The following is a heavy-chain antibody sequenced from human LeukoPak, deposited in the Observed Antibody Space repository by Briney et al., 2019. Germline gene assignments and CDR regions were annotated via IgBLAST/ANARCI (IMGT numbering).Heavy chain of an antibody. D-gene: IGHD5-24*01. V-gene: IGHV3-30*02. J-gene: IGHJ4*02. CDR2: IRYDENTK. CDR3: AKEETRDSYRHLHY. Sequence: PGGSLRLSCTASGWPFSGYSMNWGRQAPGKGLEWVACIRYDENTKYYADSVKGRFTVSRDNSENTLFLQMNSLRAEDTAVYYCAKEETRDSYRHLHYWGQGTLVTVSS. CDR1: GWPFSGYS.